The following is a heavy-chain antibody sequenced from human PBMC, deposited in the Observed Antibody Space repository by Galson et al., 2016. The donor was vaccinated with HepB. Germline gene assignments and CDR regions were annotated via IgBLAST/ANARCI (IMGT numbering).Heavy chain of an antibody. CDR1: GDSVNMTTFY. CDR2: MSYSGDS. D-gene: IGHD3-22*01. J-gene: IGHJ4*02. CDR3: ARLGYTSGYLLYDFDY. V-gene: IGHV4-39*07. Sequence: ETLSLTCTVSGDSVNMTTFYWGWVRQPPGKGLEWIGSMSYSGDSYYNPPLKSRVTISVDTSKNQVSLKLSSVTAADTAVYYCARLGYTSGYLLYDFDYWGQGTLVTVSS.